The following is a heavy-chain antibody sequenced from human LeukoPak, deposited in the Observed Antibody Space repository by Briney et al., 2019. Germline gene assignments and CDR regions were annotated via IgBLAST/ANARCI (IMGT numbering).Heavy chain of an antibody. CDR3: ARVVVNGGDYFDY. CDR1: GYTFTGYY. CDR2: INPNSGGT. V-gene: IGHV1-2*02. Sequence: ASAKVSCKASGYTFTGYYMHWVRQAPGQGLEWMGWINPNSGGTNYAQKFQGRVTMTRDTSISTAYMELSRLRSDDTAVYYCARVVVNGGDYFDYWGQGTLVTVSS. D-gene: IGHD2-15*01. J-gene: IGHJ4*02.